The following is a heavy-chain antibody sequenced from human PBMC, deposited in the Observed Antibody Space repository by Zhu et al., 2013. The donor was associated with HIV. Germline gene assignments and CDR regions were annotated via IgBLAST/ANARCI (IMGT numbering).Heavy chain of an antibody. Sequence: QVQLVQSGAEVKKPGSSVKVSCKASGGTFSSYAISWVRQAPGQGLEWMGGIIPIFGTANYAQKFQGRVTITADESTSTAYMELSSLRSEDTAVYYCARVPGIAAARELYYFDYWGQGTLVTVSS. J-gene: IGHJ4*02. D-gene: IGHD6-13*01. CDR2: IIPIFGTA. CDR3: ARVPGIAAARELYYFDY. CDR1: GGTFSSYA. V-gene: IGHV1-69*01.